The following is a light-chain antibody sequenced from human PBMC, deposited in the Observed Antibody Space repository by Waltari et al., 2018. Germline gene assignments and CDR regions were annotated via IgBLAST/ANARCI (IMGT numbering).Light chain of an antibody. CDR3: AAWDDSLSVVL. Sequence: QSVLTQPRSASGPPGPRVTLSCSGSSSNIGSHSVHWYQQLPGSTPKLLIYRDDQRPSGVPDRFSGSKSATSASLAISGLRSDDEAEYYCAAWDDSLSVVLFGGGTKLTVL. CDR1: SSNIGSHS. V-gene: IGLV1-47*01. J-gene: IGLJ2*01. CDR2: RDD.